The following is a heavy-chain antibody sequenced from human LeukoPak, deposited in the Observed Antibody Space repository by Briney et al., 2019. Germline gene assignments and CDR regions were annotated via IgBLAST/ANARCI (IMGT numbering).Heavy chain of an antibody. D-gene: IGHD3-16*01. J-gene: IGHJ4*02. CDR1: GFTFSSYG. V-gene: IGHV3-48*01. CDR2: ITGSSII. Sequence: TGGSLRLSCAASGFTFSSYGMHWVRQAPGKGLEWVSYITGSSIIYYSDSVKGRFTVSRDNAKNSLYLQMSSLRAEDTAVYYCASVRGGYWGQGTLVTVSS. CDR3: ASVRGGY.